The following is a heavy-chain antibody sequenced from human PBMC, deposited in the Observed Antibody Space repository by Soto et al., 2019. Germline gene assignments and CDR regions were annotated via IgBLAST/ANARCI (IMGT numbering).Heavy chain of an antibody. CDR1: GGSFSGYY. Sequence: QVQLQQWGAGLLKPSETLSLTCAVYGGSFSGYYWSWIRQPPGKGLEWIGEINHSGSTNYNPSLKSRVTISVDTSKNQFSLKLSSVTAADTAVYYCATGYYYYYMAVWGKGTTVTVSS. CDR2: INHSGST. D-gene: IGHD3-10*01. CDR3: ATGYYYYYMAV. J-gene: IGHJ6*03. V-gene: IGHV4-34*01.